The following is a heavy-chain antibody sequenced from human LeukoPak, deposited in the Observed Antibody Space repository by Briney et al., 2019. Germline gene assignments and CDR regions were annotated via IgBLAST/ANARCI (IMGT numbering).Heavy chain of an antibody. CDR2: IVPDSGGA. V-gene: IGHV1-2*02. Sequence: ASVKVSCKTSGYTFSDYYVHWVRQVPAQGLEWMGYIVPDSGGADFDQRFQGRVTLTRNKSIRTIYMELTSLRYDDTAVYYCSTEDKYCSGGNCGKYWGQGTLVTVSS. CDR1: GYTFSDYY. CDR3: STEDKYCSGGNCGKY. D-gene: IGHD2-15*01. J-gene: IGHJ4*02.